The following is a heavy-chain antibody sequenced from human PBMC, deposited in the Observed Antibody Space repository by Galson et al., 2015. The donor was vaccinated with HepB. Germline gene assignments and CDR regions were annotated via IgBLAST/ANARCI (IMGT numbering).Heavy chain of an antibody. J-gene: IGHJ4*02. CDR1: GFTFSGYG. CDR3: ARDGTSVTLVRGPPMYYYDY. D-gene: IGHD3-10*01. Sequence: SLRLSCAASGFTFSGYGMHWVRQAPGRGLEWVAVIWYDGSNKYYADSVKGRFTISRDNSKNTLYLQMNSLRAEDTAVCYCARDGTSVTLVRGPPMYYYDYWGQGTPVTVSS. V-gene: IGHV3-33*01. CDR2: IWYDGSNK.